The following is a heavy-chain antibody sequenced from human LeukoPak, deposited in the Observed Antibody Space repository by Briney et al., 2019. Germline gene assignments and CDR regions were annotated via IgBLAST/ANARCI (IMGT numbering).Heavy chain of an antibody. J-gene: IGHJ4*02. CDR2: ISGSGGST. CDR3: GRYCSSTSCLRQ. CDR1: GFTFSNYA. Sequence: PGGSLRLSCAASGFTFSNYAMSWVRQAPGKGLEWVSAISGSGGSTYYADSVKGRFTISRDNSKNTLYLQMNSLRAEDTAVYYCGRYCSSTSCLRQWGQGTLVTVSS. V-gene: IGHV3-23*01. D-gene: IGHD2-2*01.